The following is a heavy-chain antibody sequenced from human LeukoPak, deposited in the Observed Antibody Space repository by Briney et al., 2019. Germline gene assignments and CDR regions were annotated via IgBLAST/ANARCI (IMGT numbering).Heavy chain of an antibody. CDR1: GGSISSSSYY. CDR2: IYTSGST. D-gene: IGHD4-17*01. V-gene: IGHV4-61*02. CDR3: ARDDTVTTSWFDP. J-gene: IGHJ5*02. Sequence: SETLSLTCTVSGGSISSSSYYWSWIRQPAGKGLEWIGRIYTSGSTNYNPSLKSRVTMSVDTSKNQFSLKLSSVTAADTAVYYCARDDTVTTSWFDPWGQGTLVTVSS.